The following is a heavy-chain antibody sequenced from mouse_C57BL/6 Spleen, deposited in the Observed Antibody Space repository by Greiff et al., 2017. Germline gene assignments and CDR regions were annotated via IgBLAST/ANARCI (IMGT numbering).Heavy chain of an antibody. CDR2: IYPGDGDT. D-gene: IGHD4-1*01. J-gene: IGHJ2*01. CDR3: AREETGTCDY. CDR1: GYAFSSSW. Sequence: VQLQQSGPELVKPGASVKISCKASGYAFSSSWMNWVKQRPGKGLEWIGRIYPGDGDTNYNGKFKGKATLTADKSSSTAYMQLSSLTSEDSAVYFCAREETGTCDYWGQGTTLTVSS. V-gene: IGHV1-82*01.